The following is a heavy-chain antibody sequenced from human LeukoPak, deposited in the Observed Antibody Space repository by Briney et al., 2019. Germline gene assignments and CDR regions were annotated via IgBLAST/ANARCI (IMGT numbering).Heavy chain of an antibody. J-gene: IGHJ3*02. CDR3: ARSSPLRGEAFDI. CDR1: GFSISSGYY. Sequence: PSETLSLTCTVSGFSISSGYYWGWIRQPPGKGLEWIGIIYHSGSTYYNPSLKSRVTISVDTSKNQFSLKLSSVTAADTAVYYCARSSPLRGEAFDIWGQGTMVTVSS. V-gene: IGHV4-38-2*02. CDR2: IYHSGST. D-gene: IGHD3-10*01.